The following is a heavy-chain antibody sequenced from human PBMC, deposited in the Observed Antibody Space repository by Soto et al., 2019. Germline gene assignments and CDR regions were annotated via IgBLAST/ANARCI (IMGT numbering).Heavy chain of an antibody. CDR3: ANRYSYGFDY. D-gene: IGHD5-18*01. J-gene: IGHJ4*02. CDR1: RGHFTSSR. CDR2: IYPGDSDT. Sequence: GPAVKISDKGCRGHFTSSRFARVRQMPGKGLEWMGIIYPGDSDTRYSPSFQGQVTISADKSISTAYLQWSSLKASDTAMYYCANRYSYGFDYWGQGILVTGSS. V-gene: IGHV5-51*01.